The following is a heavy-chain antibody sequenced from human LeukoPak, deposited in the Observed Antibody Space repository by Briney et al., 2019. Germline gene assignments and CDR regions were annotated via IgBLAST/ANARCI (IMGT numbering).Heavy chain of an antibody. D-gene: IGHD1-26*01. J-gene: IGHJ6*03. Sequence: SETLSLTCTVSGGSINYYYWSWIRQPPGKGLEWIGYIYYTGSTTYNPSLRGRVTISVDTSKKQFSLKMNSVTAADTAVHYCARAVEGGYSSSWGYHYYMDVWGKGTTVTVSS. V-gene: IGHV4-59*01. CDR1: GGSINYYY. CDR3: ARAVEGGYSSSWGYHYYMDV. CDR2: IYYTGST.